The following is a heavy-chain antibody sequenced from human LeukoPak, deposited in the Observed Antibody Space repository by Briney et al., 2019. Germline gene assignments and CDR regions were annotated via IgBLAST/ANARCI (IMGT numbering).Heavy chain of an antibody. CDR3: ARGRLMTTVTTYDY. J-gene: IGHJ4*02. CDR1: DGSISSGTYS. Sequence: SETLSLTCTVSDGSISSGTYSWSWIRQPAGKGLEWIGRIYTSGSTHYNPSLKRRVTISVDTSKNQFSLRLSSVTAADTAVYYCARGRLMTTVTTYDYWGQGTLVTVSS. D-gene: IGHD4-17*01. V-gene: IGHV4-61*02. CDR2: IYTSGST.